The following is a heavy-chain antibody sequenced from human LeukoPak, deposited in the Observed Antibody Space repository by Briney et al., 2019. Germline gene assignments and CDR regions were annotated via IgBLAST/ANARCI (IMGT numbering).Heavy chain of an antibody. V-gene: IGHV4-34*01. CDR1: GLSFSGYY. CDR2: INHIGST. J-gene: IGHJ3*02. D-gene: IGHD2-2*01. Sequence: SHSLSLTCAVDGLSFSGYYSSWIRQQPGKWLEWVGEINHIGSTNYITFLKSRVSISVDTSKNQCSLNLISVTAADTAVYYCARPLGYCDSTTCHHAFDIWGQGTVVTVSS. CDR3: ARPLGYCDSTTCHHAFDI.